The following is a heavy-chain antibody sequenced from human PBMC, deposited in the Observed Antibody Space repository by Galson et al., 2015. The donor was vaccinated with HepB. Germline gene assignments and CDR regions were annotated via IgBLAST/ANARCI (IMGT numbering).Heavy chain of an antibody. Sequence: LRLSCAASGFTFSSYGMHWVRQAPGKGLEWVAVISYDGSNKYYADSVKGRFTISRDNSKNTLYLQMNSLRAEDTAVYYCAKGENYYDSSGYDFDYWGQGTLVTVSS. CDR1: GFTFSSYG. D-gene: IGHD3-22*01. CDR3: AKGENYYDSSGYDFDY. V-gene: IGHV3-30*18. CDR2: ISYDGSNK. J-gene: IGHJ4*02.